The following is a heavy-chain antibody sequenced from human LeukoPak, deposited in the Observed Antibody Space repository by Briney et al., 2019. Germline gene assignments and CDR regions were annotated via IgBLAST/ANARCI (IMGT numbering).Heavy chain of an antibody. CDR2: IYYSGST. Sequence: SETLSLTCTVSGGSISSYYWSWIRQPPGKGLEWIGYIYYSGSTNYNPSLKSRVTISVDTSKNQFSLKLSSVTAADTAVYYCARQAVVAATPFYFDYWGQGTLVTVSS. CDR3: ARQAVVAATPFYFDY. J-gene: IGHJ4*02. D-gene: IGHD2-15*01. CDR1: GGSISSYY. V-gene: IGHV4-59*01.